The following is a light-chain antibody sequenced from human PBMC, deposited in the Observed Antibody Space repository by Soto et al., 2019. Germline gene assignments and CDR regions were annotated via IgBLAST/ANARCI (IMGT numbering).Light chain of an antibody. J-gene: IGKJ3*01. CDR2: AAS. Sequence: DIQMTQSPSSLSASVGDRVTITCRASQSISSYLNWYQQKPGKAPKVLIYAASSLQTGVPSRFSGSGYGTDFTLTISSLQPEDFATYYCQQSYSTLFTFGPGTKVDLK. CDR3: QQSYSTLFT. V-gene: IGKV1-39*01. CDR1: QSISSY.